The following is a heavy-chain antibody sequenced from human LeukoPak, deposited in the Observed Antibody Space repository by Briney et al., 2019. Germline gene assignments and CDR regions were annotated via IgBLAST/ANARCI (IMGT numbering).Heavy chain of an antibody. V-gene: IGHV4-39*01. D-gene: IGHD2-21*02. CDR1: GGSISSDSYY. J-gene: IGHJ4*02. CDR2: IYSGGTT. CDR3: ARHSRKCGGGYCYVYY. Sequence: SETLSLTCAVSGGSISSDSYYWGWIRQPQGKGLEWIGSIYSGGTTYYNPSLKSRVTISVDTSKNQFSLKLTSLTAADAAAYYCARHSRKCGGGYCYVYYWGQGTLVTVSS.